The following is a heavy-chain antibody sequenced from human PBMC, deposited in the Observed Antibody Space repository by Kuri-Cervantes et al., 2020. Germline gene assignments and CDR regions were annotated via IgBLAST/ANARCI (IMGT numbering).Heavy chain of an antibody. CDR3: ARSGIAAAGTNYCYGMDV. D-gene: IGHD6-13*01. Sequence: ASVKVSCKASGYTFTGYYMHWVRQAPGQGLEWMGWINPNSGGTNYAQKFQGRVTMTRDTSISTAYMELSRLRSDDTAVYYCARSGIAAAGTNYCYGMDVWGQGTTVTVSS. CDR2: INPNSGGT. V-gene: IGHV1-2*02. CDR1: GYTFTGYY. J-gene: IGHJ6*02.